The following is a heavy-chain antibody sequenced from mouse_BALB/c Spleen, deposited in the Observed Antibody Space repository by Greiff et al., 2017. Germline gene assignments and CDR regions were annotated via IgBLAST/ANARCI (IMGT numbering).Heavy chain of an antibody. CDR2: IRSKSNNYAT. V-gene: IGHV10S3*01. D-gene: IGHD2-4*01. CDR1: GFTFNTNA. J-gene: IGHJ3*01. Sequence: EVQLVETGGGLVQPKGSLKLSCAASGFTFNTNAMNWVRQAPGKGLEWVARIRSKSNNYATYYADSVKDRFTISRDDSQSMLYLQMNNLKTEDTAMDYCVRSTMITFAYGGQGTLVTVSA. CDR3: VRSTMITFAY.